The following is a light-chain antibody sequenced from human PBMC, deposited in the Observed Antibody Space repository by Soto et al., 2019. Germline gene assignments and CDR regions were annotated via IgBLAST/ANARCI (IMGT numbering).Light chain of an antibody. CDR1: QSVSSH. CDR3: QQYHNWPPIT. V-gene: IGKV3-15*01. J-gene: IGKJ5*01. Sequence: EIVMTQYPDTLFVSLGEGATLSCRASQSVSSHLAWYQHKPGQAPRLLIYGASTRASGIPARFSGSGSETDFTLTISRLQSEDSAVYYCQQYHNWPPITFGQGTRLEI. CDR2: GAS.